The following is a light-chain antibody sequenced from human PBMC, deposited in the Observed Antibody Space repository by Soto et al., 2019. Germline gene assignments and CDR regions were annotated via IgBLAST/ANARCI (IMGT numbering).Light chain of an antibody. CDR3: QQYNSYPRP. Sequence: DIQMTQSPSTLSAYVGDRVTITCRASQSISSWLAWYQQKPGKAPKLLIYDASSLESGVPSRFSGSGSGTEFTLTISSLQPDDFATYYCQQYNSYPRPFGQGTKVEIK. V-gene: IGKV1-5*01. J-gene: IGKJ1*01. CDR2: DAS. CDR1: QSISSW.